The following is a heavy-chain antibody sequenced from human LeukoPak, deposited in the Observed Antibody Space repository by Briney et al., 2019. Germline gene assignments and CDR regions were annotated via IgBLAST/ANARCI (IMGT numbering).Heavy chain of an antibody. CDR3: ARDRVTMIRGVPDS. CDR2: ISGSGSTI. J-gene: IGHJ4*02. V-gene: IGHV3-48*04. Sequence: GGSLRLSCAASGFTFSTYGMSWVRQAPGKGLEWVSYISGSGSTIYYADSVKGRFTISRDNAKNSLYLQMNSLRAEDTAVYYCARDRVTMIRGVPDSWGQGTLVTVSS. D-gene: IGHD3-10*01. CDR1: GFTFSTYG.